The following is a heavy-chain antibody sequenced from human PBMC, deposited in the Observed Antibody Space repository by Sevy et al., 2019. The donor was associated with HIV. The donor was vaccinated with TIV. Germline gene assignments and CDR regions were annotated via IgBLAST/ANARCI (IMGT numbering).Heavy chain of an antibody. CDR1: GGSITSLY. CDR3: AGGNAWGRGYS. Sequence: SETLSLTCTVSGGSITSLYWNWIRQPPGKGLEWIANICYNGHINYNPSLKSRVTLSLVTSKNQLALRLSSVTAADTAMYYCAGGNAWGRGYSWGQGTLVTVSS. V-gene: IGHV4-59*08. D-gene: IGHD1-26*01. J-gene: IGHJ4*02. CDR2: ICYNGHI.